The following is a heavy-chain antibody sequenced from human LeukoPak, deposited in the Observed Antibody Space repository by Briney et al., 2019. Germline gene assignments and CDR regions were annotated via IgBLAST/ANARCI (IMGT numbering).Heavy chain of an antibody. Sequence: SETLSPTCTVSGGSISSGDYYWSWIRQPPGKGLEWIGYIYYSGSTYYNPSLKSRVTISVDTSKNQFSLKLSSVTAADTAVYYCARDQDYDFWSGSQAGHAFDIWGQGTMVTVSS. J-gene: IGHJ3*02. CDR1: GGSISSGDYY. CDR2: IYYSGST. D-gene: IGHD3-3*01. CDR3: ARDQDYDFWSGSQAGHAFDI. V-gene: IGHV4-30-4*08.